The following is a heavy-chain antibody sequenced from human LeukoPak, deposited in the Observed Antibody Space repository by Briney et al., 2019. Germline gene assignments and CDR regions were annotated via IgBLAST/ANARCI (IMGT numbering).Heavy chain of an antibody. CDR3: ARRLTGGREAFDI. Sequence: PSETLSLTYAVSGYSIRIGYYWGWIRQPPGKGLEWIGSIYHSGSTYYNPSLKSRVTISVDTSKNQFSLKLSSVTAADTAVYYCARRLTGGREAFDIWGQGTMVTVSS. D-gene: IGHD1-14*01. CDR2: IYHSGST. V-gene: IGHV4-38-2*01. CDR1: GYSIRIGYY. J-gene: IGHJ3*02.